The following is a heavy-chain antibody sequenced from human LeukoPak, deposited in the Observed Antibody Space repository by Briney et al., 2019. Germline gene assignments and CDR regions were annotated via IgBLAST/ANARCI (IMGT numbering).Heavy chain of an antibody. CDR1: GGSFSGYY. CDR3: VRRKSGYYSDFDY. CDR2: INHSGST. V-gene: IGHV4-34*01. D-gene: IGHD3-3*01. J-gene: IGHJ4*02. Sequence: SETLSLTCAVYGGSFSGYYWSWIRQPPGKGLEWIGEINHSGSTNYNPSLKSRVTISVDTSKNQFSLKVRSVTAADTAVYYCVRRKSGYYSDFDYWGQGTLVTVSS.